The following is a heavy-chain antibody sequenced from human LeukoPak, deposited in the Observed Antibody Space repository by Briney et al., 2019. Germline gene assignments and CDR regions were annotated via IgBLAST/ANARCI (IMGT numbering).Heavy chain of an antibody. V-gene: IGHV3-21*01. CDR2: ISSSSSYI. CDR3: ARDRVAGIFDY. Sequence: GGSLRLSCAASGFTFSSYSMNWVRQAPGKGLEWVSSISSSSSYIYYADSVKGRFTISRDNAKNSLYLLMNSLRAEDTAVYYCARDRVAGIFDYWGQGTLVTVSS. J-gene: IGHJ4*02. CDR1: GFTFSSYS. D-gene: IGHD6-19*01.